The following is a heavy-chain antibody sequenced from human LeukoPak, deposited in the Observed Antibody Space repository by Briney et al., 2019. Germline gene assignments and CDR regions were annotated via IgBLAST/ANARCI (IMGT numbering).Heavy chain of an antibody. CDR3: ARGGIAVAGTFYMDV. V-gene: IGHV4-61*05. CDR1: GGSISSSSYY. J-gene: IGHJ6*03. Sequence: SETLSLTCTVSGGSISSSSYYWGWIRQPPGKGLEWIGYIYYSGSTNYNPSLKSRVTISVDTSKNQFSLKLSFVTAADTAVYYCARGGIAVAGTFYMDVWGKGTTVTISS. CDR2: IYYSGST. D-gene: IGHD6-19*01.